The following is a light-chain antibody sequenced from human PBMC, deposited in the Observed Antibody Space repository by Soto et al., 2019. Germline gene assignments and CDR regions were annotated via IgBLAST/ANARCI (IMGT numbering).Light chain of an antibody. CDR1: QGIRND. CDR2: AAS. J-gene: IGKJ1*01. V-gene: IGKV1-6*01. Sequence: AIQMTQSPSSLSASVGDRVTITCRASQGIRNDLGWYQQKPGQAPKLLIYAASSLQSGVPSRFSGSGSGTDFTLTISSLQPEDFAAYYCLQDYNYPRTFGQGTKVEIK. CDR3: LQDYNYPRT.